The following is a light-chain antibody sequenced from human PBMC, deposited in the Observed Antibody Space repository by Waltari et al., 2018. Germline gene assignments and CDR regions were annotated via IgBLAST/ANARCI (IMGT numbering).Light chain of an antibody. Sequence: QSALTQPASVSGSPGQSITISCTGTSSDVGGYTYVSWYHQHPGKAPKLMIYDVSKRPSGVSYRFSGSKSGNTASLTISGLQAEDEADYYCCSYAGSSAFVVFGGGPKVTVL. V-gene: IGLV2-23*02. CDR2: DVS. CDR1: SSDVGGYTY. CDR3: CSYAGSSAFVV. J-gene: IGLJ2*01.